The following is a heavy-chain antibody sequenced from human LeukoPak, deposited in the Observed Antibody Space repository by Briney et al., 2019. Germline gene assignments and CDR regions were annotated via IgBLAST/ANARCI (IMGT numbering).Heavy chain of an antibody. V-gene: IGHV4-31*03. CDR1: GGSISSGDYY. J-gene: IGHJ6*02. Sequence: SETLSLTCTVSGGSISSGDYYWSWIRQHPGKGLEWIGYIYYSGSTYYNPSLKSRVTISVDTSKNQFSLKLSSVTAADTAVYYCARVGDGVVAVNYYYYGMDVWGQGTTVTVSS. D-gene: IGHD2-15*01. CDR3: ARVGDGVVAVNYYYYGMDV. CDR2: IYYSGST.